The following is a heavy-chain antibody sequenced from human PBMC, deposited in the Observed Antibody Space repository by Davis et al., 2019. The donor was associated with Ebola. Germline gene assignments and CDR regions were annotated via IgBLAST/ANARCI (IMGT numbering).Heavy chain of an antibody. CDR2: FPYSGST. CDR3: ARGHTGTPYYFDF. D-gene: IGHD1-7*01. J-gene: IGHJ4*02. CDR1: GGSITNYY. Sequence: MPSETLSLTCTVSGGSITNYYWNWIRQPPGKGLEWIGYFPYSGSTNYNPSLKSRVTISVDTSKNQFSLILSSVTAADTAVYYCARGHTGTPYYFDFWGQGTLVTVSS. V-gene: IGHV4-59*01.